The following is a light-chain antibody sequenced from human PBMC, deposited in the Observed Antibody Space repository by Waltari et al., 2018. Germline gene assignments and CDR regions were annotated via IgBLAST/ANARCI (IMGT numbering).Light chain of an antibody. V-gene: IGKV3-11*01. J-gene: IGKJ4*01. CDR1: QYIGDY. CDR3: QNRRNWPLLT. CDR2: EAS. Sequence: VLTQSPATLSLSPGDRATLSCRASQYIGDYLAWYQHKPGQAPRLLMSEASNRATGVPDRFSASGCGTDFTRTVSSLEPEDFAVYYCQNRRNWPLLTFGGGTKVEIK.